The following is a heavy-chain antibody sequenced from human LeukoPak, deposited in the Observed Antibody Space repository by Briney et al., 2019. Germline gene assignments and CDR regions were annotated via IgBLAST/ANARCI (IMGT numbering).Heavy chain of an antibody. J-gene: IGHJ4*02. V-gene: IGHV4-4*02. CDR1: GGSISSSNW. D-gene: IGHD3-3*01. CDR3: ARVGYDFWSGYYKSGSIDY. Sequence: PSETLSLTCAVSGGSISSSNWWSWVRQPPGKGLEWIGEIYHSGSTNYNPSLKSRVTISVDKSKNQFSLKLSSVTAADTAVYYCARVGYDFWSGYYKSGSIDYWGQGTLVTVSS. CDR2: IYHSGST.